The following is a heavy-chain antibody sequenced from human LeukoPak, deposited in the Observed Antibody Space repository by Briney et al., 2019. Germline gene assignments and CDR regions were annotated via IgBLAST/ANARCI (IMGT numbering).Heavy chain of an antibody. CDR3: ARVRMGDDFNPFDY. V-gene: IGHV3-74*03. CDR2: INSDGSET. D-gene: IGHD3-16*01. CDR1: GFTFSSYS. J-gene: IGHJ4*02. Sequence: GGSLRLSCAASGFTFSSYSMNWVRHAPGKGLVWVSRINSDGSETMYADSVKGRFTISRDNAKNTLYLEMNTLRAEDTAVYYCARVRMGDDFNPFDYWGQGTLVTVSS.